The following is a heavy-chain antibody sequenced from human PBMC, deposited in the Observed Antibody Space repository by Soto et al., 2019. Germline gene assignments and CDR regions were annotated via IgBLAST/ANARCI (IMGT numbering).Heavy chain of an antibody. D-gene: IGHD2-2*01. V-gene: IGHV3-23*01. CDR1: GFAFSAYA. CDR3: AKAGASIH. Sequence: EVQLLESGGGLVQPGGSLRLSCAASGFAFSAYAMSWVRQAPGKGQEWVSVISGNGGSTYYADSVKGRFTISRDNSKNTLYVQMNSLRAEDTAVYYCAKAGASIHWGQGTLVTVSS. CDR2: ISGNGGST. J-gene: IGHJ4*02.